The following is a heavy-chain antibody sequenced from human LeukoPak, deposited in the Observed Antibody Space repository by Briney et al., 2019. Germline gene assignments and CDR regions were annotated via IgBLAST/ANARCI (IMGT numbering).Heavy chain of an antibody. V-gene: IGHV4-59*01. Sequence: TSETLSLTCTVSGGSISSYYWSWIRQPPGKGLEWIGYIYYSGSTNYNPSLKSRVTISVDTSKNQFSLKLSSVTAADTAVYYCARGGYYYDSSGYYGFDYWGQGTLVTVSS. CDR3: ARGGYYYDSSGYYGFDY. CDR1: GGSISSYY. D-gene: IGHD3-22*01. CDR2: IYYSGST. J-gene: IGHJ4*02.